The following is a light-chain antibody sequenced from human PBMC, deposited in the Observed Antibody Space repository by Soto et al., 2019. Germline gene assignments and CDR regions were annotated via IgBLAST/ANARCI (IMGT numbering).Light chain of an antibody. CDR2: EAS. J-gene: IGKJ4*01. CDR3: QQYNAFSS. CDR1: HDVGNY. V-gene: IGKV1-5*01. Sequence: DIQLTQSPSTLSASVGDRVIITCRASHDVGNYLAWYQQKPGKAPKHLIYEASNLRSGVPSRFSGSGSGTEFTLTITGLQPDDFATYYCQQYNAFSSFGGGTKVDNK.